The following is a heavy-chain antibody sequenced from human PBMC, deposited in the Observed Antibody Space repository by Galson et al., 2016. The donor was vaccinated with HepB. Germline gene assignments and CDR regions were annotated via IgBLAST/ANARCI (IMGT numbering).Heavy chain of an antibody. Sequence: QVQLQESGPGLVKPSQTLYLSCTVPGGSIRSGGYYWSLLRQHPGEGLEWSGSINYSGRHYSNQSLTSRVSISVDTSKNQLSLKLSSVIAADTAVYYCARSQLPTPYYFYYGLDVWGQGTTVTVSS. CDR2: INYSGRH. CDR1: GGSIRSGGYY. D-gene: IGHD2-2*01. J-gene: IGHJ6*02. V-gene: IGHV4-31*03. CDR3: ARSQLPTPYYFYYGLDV.